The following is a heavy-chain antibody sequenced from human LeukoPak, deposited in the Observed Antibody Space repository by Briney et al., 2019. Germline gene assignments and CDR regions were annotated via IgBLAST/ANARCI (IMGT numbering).Heavy chain of an antibody. D-gene: IGHD3-10*01. CDR1: GYTFTSYY. Sequence: ASVKVSCKASGYTFTSYYMHWVRRAPGQGLEWMGIINPSGGRTKYAQKFQGRVTVTRDTSTSTVYMELSSLRSEDTAVYYCARDRSGYYYGSGSSDIFDYWGQGTLVTVSS. V-gene: IGHV1-46*01. J-gene: IGHJ4*02. CDR2: INPSGGRT. CDR3: ARDRSGYYYGSGSSDIFDY.